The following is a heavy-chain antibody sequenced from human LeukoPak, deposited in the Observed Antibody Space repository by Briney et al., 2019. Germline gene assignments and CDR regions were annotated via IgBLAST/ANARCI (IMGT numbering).Heavy chain of an antibody. D-gene: IGHD3-10*01. J-gene: IGHJ5*02. CDR1: GFTVSSNY. V-gene: IGHV3-66*01. CDR2: IYSGGST. Sequence: GGSLRLSCAASGFTVSSNYMSWVRQAPGKGLEWVSAIYSGGSTYYADSVKGRFTISRDNSKNTLYLQMNSLRAEDTAVYYCAREYGSGSSWFDPWGQGTLVTVSS. CDR3: AREYGSGSSWFDP.